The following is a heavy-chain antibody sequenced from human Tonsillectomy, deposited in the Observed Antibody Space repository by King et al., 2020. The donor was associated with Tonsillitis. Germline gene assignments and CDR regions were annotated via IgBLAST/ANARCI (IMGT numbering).Heavy chain of an antibody. D-gene: IGHD2/OR15-2a*01. CDR1: GYNFTNYW. J-gene: IGHJ3*02. CDR3: ARPTSYGNDAFDI. Sequence: QLVQSGAEVKKPGESLRISCKGSGYNFTNYWIGWVRQMPGKGLEWMGIIYPADSDTRYSPSFQGQVTISADKSISTAYLQWSSLKASDTAMYFCARPTSYGNDAFDIWGQGTMVTVSS. CDR2: IYPADSDT. V-gene: IGHV5-51*03.